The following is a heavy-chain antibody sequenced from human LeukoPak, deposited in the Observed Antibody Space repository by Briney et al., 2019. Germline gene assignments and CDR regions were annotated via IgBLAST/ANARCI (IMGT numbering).Heavy chain of an antibody. Sequence: GGSLRPSCAASGFTFSSYAMSWVRQAPGKGLEWVSAISGSGGSTYYADSVKGRFTISRDNSKNTLYLQMNSLRAEDTAVYYCAKAPRYCSGGSCYSGATYWGQGTLVTVSS. CDR1: GFTFSSYA. CDR2: ISGSGGST. CDR3: AKAPRYCSGGSCYSGATY. V-gene: IGHV3-23*01. D-gene: IGHD2-15*01. J-gene: IGHJ4*02.